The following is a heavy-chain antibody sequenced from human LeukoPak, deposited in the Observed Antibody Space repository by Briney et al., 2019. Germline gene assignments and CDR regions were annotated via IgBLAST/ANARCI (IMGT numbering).Heavy chain of an antibody. J-gene: IGHJ3*02. D-gene: IGHD3-22*01. V-gene: IGHV4-61*02. Sequence: SETLSLTRTVSGDSISNGDYYWSWIRQPAGKGLEWIGRISSSGSTNYNPSLKSRVTISVDTSKNQFSLKLSSVTAADTAVYFCARGPYSYDSSGAFDIWGQGTMVTVSS. CDR2: ISSSGST. CDR1: GDSISNGDYY. CDR3: ARGPYSYDSSGAFDI.